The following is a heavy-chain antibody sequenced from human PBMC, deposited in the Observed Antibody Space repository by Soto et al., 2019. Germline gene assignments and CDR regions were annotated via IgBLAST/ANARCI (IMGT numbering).Heavy chain of an antibody. D-gene: IGHD1-20*01. CDR1: GYTFTSYD. V-gene: IGHV1-8*01. J-gene: IGHJ6*02. CDR3: APGIRGGWPNYYYGMDV. CDR2: MNPNSGNT. Sequence: GASVKVSCKASGYTFTSYDINWVRQATGQGLEWMGWMNPNSGNTGYAQKFQGRVTMTRNTSISTAYMELSSLRAEDTAVYYCAPGIRGGWPNYYYGMDVWGQGTTVTVSS.